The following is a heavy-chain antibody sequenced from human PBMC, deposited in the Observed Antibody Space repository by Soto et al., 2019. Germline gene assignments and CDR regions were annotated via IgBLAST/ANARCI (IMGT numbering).Heavy chain of an antibody. J-gene: IGHJ4*02. CDR3: AKSRIVVVVAAAIEGVPFSDY. Sequence: GGSLRLSCAASGFTFSSYAMSWVRQAPGKGLEWVSAISGSGGSTYYADSVKGRFTISRVNSKNQLYLQMNSLRAEDTAVYYCAKSRIVVVVAAAIEGVPFSDYWGQGTLVTVSS. V-gene: IGHV3-23*01. CDR1: GFTFSSYA. CDR2: ISGSGGST. D-gene: IGHD2-15*01.